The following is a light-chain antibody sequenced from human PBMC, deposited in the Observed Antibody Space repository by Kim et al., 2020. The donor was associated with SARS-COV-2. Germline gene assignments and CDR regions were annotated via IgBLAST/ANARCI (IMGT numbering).Light chain of an antibody. Sequence: DIVLTQSPGTLSLSPGERATLSCRASQSVSSTYLAWYQQKPGQTPRLLIYDVSSRAIGIPDRFSGSGSGTDFTLTISRLEPEDFAVYYCQQYGSSPRTFGQGTKVDIK. J-gene: IGKJ1*01. CDR1: QSVSSTY. V-gene: IGKV3-20*01. CDR3: QQYGSSPRT. CDR2: DVS.